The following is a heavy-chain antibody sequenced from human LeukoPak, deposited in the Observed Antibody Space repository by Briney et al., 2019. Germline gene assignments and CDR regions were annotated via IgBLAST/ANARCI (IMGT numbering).Heavy chain of an antibody. Sequence: SETLSLTCTVSGGSISSSSYYWGWIRQPPGKGLDWIGSIYYSGSTYYNPSLKSRVTISVDTSKNQFSLKLSSVTAADTAVYYCARVVPAATYFDYWGQGTLVTVSS. D-gene: IGHD2-2*01. V-gene: IGHV4-39*07. CDR1: GGSISSSSYY. J-gene: IGHJ4*02. CDR2: IYYSGST. CDR3: ARVVPAATYFDY.